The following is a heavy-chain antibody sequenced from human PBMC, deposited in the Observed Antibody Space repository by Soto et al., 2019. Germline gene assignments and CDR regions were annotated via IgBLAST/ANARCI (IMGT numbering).Heavy chain of an antibody. D-gene: IGHD2-2*01. V-gene: IGHV1-69*01. CDR2: IIPIFGTA. CDR1: GGTFSSYA. J-gene: IGHJ6*02. CDR3: GRVRGARDQLLRAMSYYCYGMDV. Sequence: QVQLVQSGAEVKKPGSSVNVSCKASGGTFSSYAISWVRQAPGQGLEWMGGIIPIFGTANYAQKFQGRVTITADESTSTAYLELSSLRSEDTAVYYCGRVRGARDQLLRAMSYYCYGMDVWGQGTTVTVSS.